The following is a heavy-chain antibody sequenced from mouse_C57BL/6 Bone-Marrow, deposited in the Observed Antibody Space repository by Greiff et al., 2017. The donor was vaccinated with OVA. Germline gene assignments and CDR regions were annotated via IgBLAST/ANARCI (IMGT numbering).Heavy chain of an antibody. D-gene: IGHD1-1*01. CDR1: GFTFSSYA. V-gene: IGHV5-9-1*02. J-gene: IGHJ1*03. CDR2: ISSGGDYI. Sequence: EVKLVESGEGLVKPGGSLKLSCAASGFTFSSYAMSWVRQTPEKRLEWVAYISSGGDYIYYADTVKGRFTISRDNARNTLYLQMSSLKSEDTAMYYCTRRLPDYYGSSYGYFDVWGTGTTVTVSS. CDR3: TRRLPDYYGSSYGYFDV.